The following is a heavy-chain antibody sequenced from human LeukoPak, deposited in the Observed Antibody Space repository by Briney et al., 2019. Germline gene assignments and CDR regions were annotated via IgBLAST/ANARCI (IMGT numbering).Heavy chain of an antibody. J-gene: IGHJ3*02. V-gene: IGHV3-23*01. CDR3: AKDRFDSSGYYHPAASDI. Sequence: GGSLRLSCAVSGFTFSGYAMSWVRPAPGKGLEWVSSISGSGGSTYYPDSVKGRFTISRDNSKNTLYLQMNSLRAEDTAVYYCAKDRFDSSGYYHPAASDIWGQGTMVTVSS. D-gene: IGHD3-22*01. CDR2: ISGSGGST. CDR1: GFTFSGYA.